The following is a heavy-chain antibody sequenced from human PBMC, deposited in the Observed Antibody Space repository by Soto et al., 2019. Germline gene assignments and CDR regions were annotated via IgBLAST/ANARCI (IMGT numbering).Heavy chain of an antibody. Sequence: QVQLQESGPGLVKPSGTLSLTSAFSGGSLTSNDWWTWVRQPPGKGLELVGQIHHSGSTFYNPSLRSRITVSIDVSANHFSLHLDSVTAADTALYCCARSTGGDACHFGGQGTMVTVSS. CDR1: GGSLTSNDW. CDR3: ARSTGGDACHF. J-gene: IGHJ3*01. D-gene: IGHD7-27*01. CDR2: IHHSGST. V-gene: IGHV4-4*01.